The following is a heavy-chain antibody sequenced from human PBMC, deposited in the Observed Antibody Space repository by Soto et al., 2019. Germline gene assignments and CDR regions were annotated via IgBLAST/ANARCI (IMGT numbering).Heavy chain of an antibody. CDR3: TRLGGFYQALDS. V-gene: IGHV4-59*08. CDR2: IYYAGTT. D-gene: IGHD3-22*01. J-gene: IGHJ4*02. Sequence: PSETLSLTCSISGGSLSGYYCTWTRQPPGKGLEWIGYIYYAGTTTYNPSLKNRVTISLDTPKNHFSLKMDSVTAADTAVYYCTRLGGFYQALDSWGQGVLVTVS. CDR1: GGSLSGYY.